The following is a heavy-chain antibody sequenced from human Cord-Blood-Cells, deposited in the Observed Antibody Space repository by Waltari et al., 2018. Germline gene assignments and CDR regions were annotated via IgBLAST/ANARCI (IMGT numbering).Heavy chain of an antibody. CDR3: TTVTVYGSSWYYYYYMDV. J-gene: IGHJ6*03. Sequence: EVQLVESGGGLVKPGGSLRISCAASGFTFSNAWMSWVRQAPGKGLWWVGRIKSKTDGGTTDYAAPVKGRFTISRDDSKNTLYLQMNSLKTEDTAVYYCTTVTVYGSSWYYYYYMDVWGKGTTVTVSS. CDR2: IKSKTDGGTT. CDR1: GFTFSNAW. V-gene: IGHV3-15*01. D-gene: IGHD6-13*01.